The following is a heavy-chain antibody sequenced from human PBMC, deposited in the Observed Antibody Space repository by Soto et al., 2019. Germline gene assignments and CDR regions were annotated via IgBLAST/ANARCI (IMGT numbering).Heavy chain of an antibody. Sequence: SETLSLTCSVSGGSIDTYYWTWFRQAPGKGLECIGNVYYSGTTNLNPALESRVSMSIDRAKKQFSLTLSSVTAADTAVYYCARTVGSLDNFWSGYGYDSWGQGTKVTVSS. CDR1: GGSIDTYY. CDR3: ARTVGSLDNFWSGYGYDS. V-gene: IGHV4-59*13. CDR2: VYYSGTT. D-gene: IGHD5-18*01. J-gene: IGHJ3*01.